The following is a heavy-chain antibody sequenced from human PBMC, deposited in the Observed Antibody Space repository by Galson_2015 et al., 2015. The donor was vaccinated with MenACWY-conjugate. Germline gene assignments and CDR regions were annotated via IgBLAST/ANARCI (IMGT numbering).Heavy chain of an antibody. CDR1: GDSVSSNSAA. V-gene: IGHV6-1*01. CDR3: ASQGIAVAGVIDY. Sequence: CAISGDSVSSNSAAWNWIRQSPSRGLEWLGRTYYRSKWYKYYAASVKSRMTINVGTSKNQFSLQLNSVTPEDTAMYYCASQGIAVAGVIDYWGQGILVTVSS. D-gene: IGHD6-19*01. CDR2: TYYRSKWYK. J-gene: IGHJ4*02.